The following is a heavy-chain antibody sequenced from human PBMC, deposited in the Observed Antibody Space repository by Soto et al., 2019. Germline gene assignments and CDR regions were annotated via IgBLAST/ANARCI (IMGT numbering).Heavy chain of an antibody. CDR3: ARMASAGTLNWFDP. CDR2: MNPGSGKT. V-gene: IGHV1-8*02. CDR1: GYTFINFD. D-gene: IGHD6-13*01. J-gene: IGHJ5*02. Sequence: ASVKVSCTASGYTFINFDISWVRQAAGQGLEWLGWMNPGSGKTGYASKFQGRVAMTRDASTGTSHLDLSSLTSDDTAVYYCARMASAGTLNWFDPWGPGTLVTAPQ.